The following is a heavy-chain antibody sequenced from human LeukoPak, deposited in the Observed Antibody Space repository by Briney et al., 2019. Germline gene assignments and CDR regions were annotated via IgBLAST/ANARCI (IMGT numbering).Heavy chain of an antibody. D-gene: IGHD6-6*01. Sequence: GGSLRLSCAASGFTFSSYSMNWVRQAPGKGLEWVSSISSSSSYIYYADSVKGRFTISRDNAKNSLYLQMNSLRAEDTAVYYCARGESSSPHFDYWGQGTLVTVSS. CDR1: GFTFSSYS. J-gene: IGHJ4*02. CDR2: ISSSSSYI. CDR3: ARGESSSPHFDY. V-gene: IGHV3-21*01.